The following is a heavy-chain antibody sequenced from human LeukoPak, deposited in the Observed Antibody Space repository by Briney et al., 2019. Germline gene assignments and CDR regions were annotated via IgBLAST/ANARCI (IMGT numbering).Heavy chain of an antibody. CDR2: IYYSGSS. V-gene: IGHV4-39*01. D-gene: IGHD3-22*01. Sequence: SETLSLTCTVSGGSISSSSYYWAWIRQPPGNGLEWIGRIYYSGSSYYNPSLKSRVTISVDTSKNQFSLKLTSVTAADTAVYYCARRYYDSSGYYYYYYMDVWGKGTTVTVSS. CDR3: ARRYYDSSGYYYYYYMDV. J-gene: IGHJ6*03. CDR1: GGSISSSSYY.